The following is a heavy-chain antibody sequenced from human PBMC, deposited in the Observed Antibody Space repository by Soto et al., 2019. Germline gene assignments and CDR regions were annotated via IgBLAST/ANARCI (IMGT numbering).Heavy chain of an antibody. V-gene: IGHV3-23*01. CDR1: VFTFDTHA. D-gene: IGHD3-3*01. CDR2: ISATGFSK. CDR3: AMVSAFDFWRGHFVFGWFES. Sequence: PMGSLRLSCSSSVFTFDTHAMAWVRQSPGKGLEWVASISATGFSKYHADSVKGRITISRDNSNNTVYLHMKTLRAEDTAVYNCAMVSAFDFWRGHFVFGWFESWGQGTEVSGSS. J-gene: IGHJ5*01.